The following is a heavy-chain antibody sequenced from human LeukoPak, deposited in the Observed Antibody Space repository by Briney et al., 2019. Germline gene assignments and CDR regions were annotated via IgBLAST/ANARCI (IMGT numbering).Heavy chain of an antibody. V-gene: IGHV3-33*06. CDR1: GFTFSSYG. D-gene: IGHD1-26*01. CDR3: AKDQGGSYSYFDY. J-gene: IGHJ4*02. CDR2: IWYDGSNK. Sequence: PGRSLRLSCAASGFTFSSYGMDWVRQAPGKGLEWVVVIWYDGSNKYYADSVKGRFTISRDNSKNTLYLQMNSLRAEDTAVYYCAKDQGGSYSYFDYWGQGTLVTVSS.